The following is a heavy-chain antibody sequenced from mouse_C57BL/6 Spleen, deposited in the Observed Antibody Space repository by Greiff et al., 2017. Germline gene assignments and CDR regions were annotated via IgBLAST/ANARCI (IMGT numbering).Heavy chain of an antibody. CDR2: INPNNGGT. J-gene: IGHJ3*01. Sequence: EVQLQQSGPELVKPGASVKISCKASGYTFTDYYMNWVKQSHGKSLEWIGDINPNNGGTSYNQKFKGKATLTVDKSSSTAYMELRSLTSEDSAVYYCAREGVPPPGGVAYWGQGTLVTVSA. D-gene: IGHD6-1*01. CDR1: GYTFTDYY. CDR3: AREGVPPPGGVAY. V-gene: IGHV1-26*01.